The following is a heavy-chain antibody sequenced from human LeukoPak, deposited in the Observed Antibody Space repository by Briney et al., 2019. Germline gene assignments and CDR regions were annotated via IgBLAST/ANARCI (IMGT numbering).Heavy chain of an antibody. CDR1: GFTVSSNS. CDR3: ARDNKWELLRAFDI. CDR2: IYSDNT. Sequence: GGSLRLSCTVSGFTVSSNSMSWVRQAPGKGLGWVSFIYSDNTHYSDSVKGRFPISRDNSKNTLYLQMNSLRAEDTAVYYCARDNKWELLRAFDIWGQGTMVTVSS. J-gene: IGHJ3*02. V-gene: IGHV3-53*01. D-gene: IGHD1-26*01.